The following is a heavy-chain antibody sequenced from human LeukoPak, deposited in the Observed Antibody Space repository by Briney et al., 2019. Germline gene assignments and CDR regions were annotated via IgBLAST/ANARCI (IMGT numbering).Heavy chain of an antibody. D-gene: IGHD3-9*01. Sequence: ASVKVSCKASGYTFTSYGISWVRQAPGQGLEWMGWISAYNGNTNYAQKLQGRVTMTTDTSTSTAYMELRSLRSDDTAVYYCAREVPDYDILTGYLAYYFDYWGQGTLVTVSS. J-gene: IGHJ4*02. CDR3: AREVPDYDILTGYLAYYFDY. CDR2: ISAYNGNT. V-gene: IGHV1-18*01. CDR1: GYTFTSYG.